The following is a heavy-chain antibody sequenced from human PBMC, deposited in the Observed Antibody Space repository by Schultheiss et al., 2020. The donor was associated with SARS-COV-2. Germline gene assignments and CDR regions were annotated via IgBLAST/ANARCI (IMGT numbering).Heavy chain of an antibody. J-gene: IGHJ4*02. Sequence: GGSLRLSCAASGFAFNNYAMTWVRQAPGKGLEWVSAIGGSSPGIYYADSVKGRFTISRDNSKNTLYLQMNSLRDEDTAVFYCAKLEGAAHCGGDCYSANPGFDCWGQGTLVTVSS. CDR2: IGGSSPGI. CDR3: AKLEGAAHCGGDCYSANPGFDC. D-gene: IGHD2-21*02. CDR1: GFAFNNYA. V-gene: IGHV3-23*01.